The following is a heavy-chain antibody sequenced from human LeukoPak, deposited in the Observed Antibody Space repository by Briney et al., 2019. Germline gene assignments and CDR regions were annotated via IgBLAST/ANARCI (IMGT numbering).Heavy chain of an antibody. J-gene: IGHJ6*02. CDR2: IYYSGTT. CDR3: ARDGRTYYDILTGSSYYGMDV. D-gene: IGHD3-9*01. CDR1: GGFISSNSAY. Sequence: SETLSLTCTVSGGFISSNSAYWSWIRQPPGKALEWIGNIYYSGTTYYNPSLQSRVTMSVDTSNNQFSLKLSSVTAADTAVYYCARDGRTYYDILTGSSYYGMDVWGRGTTVTVSS. V-gene: IGHV4-39*07.